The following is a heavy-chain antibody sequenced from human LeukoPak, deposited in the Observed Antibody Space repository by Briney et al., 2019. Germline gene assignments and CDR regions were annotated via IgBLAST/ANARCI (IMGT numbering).Heavy chain of an antibody. CDR3: ARTTEGYAGGPGYSYYYYMDV. V-gene: IGHV4-59*01. CDR2: IYHSGST. D-gene: IGHD5-12*01. J-gene: IGHJ6*03. Sequence: SETLSLTYTVSGGSISSYYWSWIRQPPGKGLEWIGSIYHSGSTYYNPSLKSRVTISVDTSKNQVSLKLRSVTAADTAVYYCARTTEGYAGGPGYSYYYYMDVWGKGTTVTISS. CDR1: GGSISSYY.